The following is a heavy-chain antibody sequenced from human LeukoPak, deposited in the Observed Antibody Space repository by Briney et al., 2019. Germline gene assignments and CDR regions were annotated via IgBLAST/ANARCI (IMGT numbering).Heavy chain of an antibody. CDR1: GFTFTDFA. CDR2: ISGGGEHT. V-gene: IGHV3-23*01. J-gene: IGHJ4*02. D-gene: IGHD6-13*01. Sequence: GGSLRLSCAASGFTFTDFAMKWVRQAPGKGLEWVADISGGGEHTFYADSVKGRFTISRDNSKDTLHLQMSILRPEDTALYYCASGPYSSSYFASWGQGTMVTVSS. CDR3: ASGPYSSSYFAS.